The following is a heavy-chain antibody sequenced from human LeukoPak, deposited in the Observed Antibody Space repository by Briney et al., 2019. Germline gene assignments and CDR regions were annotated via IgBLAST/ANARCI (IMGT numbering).Heavy chain of an antibody. J-gene: IGHJ4*02. V-gene: IGHV3-30-3*01. CDR2: ISYDGSNK. Sequence: GGSLRLSCAASGFTFSSYAMHWVRQAPGKGLEWVAVISYDGSNKYYADSVKGRFTISRDNSKNTLYLHMNSLRAEDTAVYYCARGDIAAAGTIFDYWGQGILVTVSS. D-gene: IGHD6-13*01. CDR3: ARGDIAAAGTIFDY. CDR1: GFTFSSYA.